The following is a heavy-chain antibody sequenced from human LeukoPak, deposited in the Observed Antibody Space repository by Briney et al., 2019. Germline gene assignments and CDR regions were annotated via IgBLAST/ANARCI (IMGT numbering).Heavy chain of an antibody. D-gene: IGHD3-22*01. CDR3: AKTGDTSGYRSIDY. J-gene: IGHJ4*02. Sequence: GGSLRLSCVASGFTFSNYYMSWVRQAPGKGLEWVANLKKDETEKHYVDSVKGRFTISRDNAKNSLFLQMTSLRAEDTAIYYCAKTGDTSGYRSIDYWLQGTLVTVSS. CDR1: GFTFSNYY. CDR2: LKKDETEK. V-gene: IGHV3-7*01.